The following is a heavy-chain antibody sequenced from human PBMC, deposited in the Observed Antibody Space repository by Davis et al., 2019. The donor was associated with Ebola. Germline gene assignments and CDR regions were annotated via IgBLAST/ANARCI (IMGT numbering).Heavy chain of an antibody. J-gene: IGHJ5*02. CDR1: GYTFTSYG. CDR3: ARDKAARPGNWFDP. Sequence: AASVKVSCKASGYTFTSYGISWVRQAPGQGLEWMGWISVYNANTTYAEKFQGRVTMTTETSTSTAYMELRSLRSDDTAVYYCARDKAARPGNWFDPWGQGTLVTVSS. V-gene: IGHV1-18*01. D-gene: IGHD6-6*01. CDR2: ISVYNANT.